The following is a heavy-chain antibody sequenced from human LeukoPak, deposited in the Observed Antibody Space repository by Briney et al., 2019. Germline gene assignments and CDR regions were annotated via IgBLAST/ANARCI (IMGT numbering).Heavy chain of an antibody. D-gene: IGHD3-3*01. V-gene: IGHV4-39*02. CDR1: GDSVSRSDSY. CDR3: ARDRPGRFLEWDGNWFDP. Sequence: PSETLSLTCSVSGDSVSRSDSYWDWIRQPPGKGLEWIGTIYYSGRTYYSPSLKSRVTMSVDPSNNQFSLTLRSVTAADTAVYYCARDRPGRFLEWDGNWFDPWGQGTLVTVSS. J-gene: IGHJ5*02. CDR2: IYYSGRT.